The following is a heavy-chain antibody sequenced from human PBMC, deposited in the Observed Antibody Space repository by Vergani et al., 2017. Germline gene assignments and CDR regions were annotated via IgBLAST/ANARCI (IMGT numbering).Heavy chain of an antibody. J-gene: IGHJ4*02. CDR3: ARDVYCSGGSLRRGDCSAPAKYYFDY. V-gene: IGHV4-4*07. D-gene: IGHD2-15*01. CDR1: GGSISSYY. Sequence: QVQLQESGPGLVKPSETLSLTCTVSGGSISSYYWSWIRQPAGKGLEWIERIYTSGSTNYNPSLKSRVTMSVDTSKNQFSLKLSSVTAADTAVYYCARDVYCSGGSLRRGDCSAPAKYYFDYWGQGTLVAVSS. CDR2: IYTSGST.